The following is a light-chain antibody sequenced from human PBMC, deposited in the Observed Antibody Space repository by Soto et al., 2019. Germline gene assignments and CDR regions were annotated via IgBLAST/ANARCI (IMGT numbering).Light chain of an antibody. V-gene: IGLV2-14*01. CDR1: SSDVGNYIF. J-gene: IGLJ1*01. CDR2: DIN. Sequence: QSVLTQPASVSGSPGQSSTISCTGRSSDVGNYIFVSWYRQHPGKAPKLMIYDINNRPSGVSNRFSGSKSGNTASLTISGLQAEDEADYYCVSYTTSASYVFGTGTKVTVL. CDR3: VSYTTSASYV.